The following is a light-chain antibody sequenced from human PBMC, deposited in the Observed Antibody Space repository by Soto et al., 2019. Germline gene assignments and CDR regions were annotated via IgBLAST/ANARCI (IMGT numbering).Light chain of an antibody. V-gene: IGKV3-15*01. J-gene: IGKJ5*01. CDR2: GTS. CDR1: QSVSNN. Sequence: EIVLTQSPGALSLSPVERATLSCRASQSVSNNYLAWYQQKPGQAPRLLIYGTSIRATGVPARFSGGGSGTEFTLTISGLQSEDFAVYYCQQYNNWPLITFGQGTRLEN. CDR3: QQYNNWPLIT.